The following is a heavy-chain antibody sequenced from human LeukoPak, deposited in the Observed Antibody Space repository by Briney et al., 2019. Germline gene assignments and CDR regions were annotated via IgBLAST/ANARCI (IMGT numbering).Heavy chain of an antibody. V-gene: IGHV4-34*01. CDR2: INHSGST. J-gene: IGHJ4*02. Sequence: SETLSLTCAVYGGSFSGYYWSWIRQPPGKGLEWIGEINHSGSTNYNPSLKSRVTISVDTSKNQFPLKLSSVTAADTAVYYCARGRGDTYCGGDCYFSPFDYWGQGTLVTVSS. CDR1: GGSFSGYY. CDR3: ARGRGDTYCGGDCYFSPFDY. D-gene: IGHD2-21*02.